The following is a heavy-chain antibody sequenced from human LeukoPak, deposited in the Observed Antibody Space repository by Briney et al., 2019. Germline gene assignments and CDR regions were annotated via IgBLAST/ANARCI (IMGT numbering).Heavy chain of an antibody. Sequence: GGSLRLSCAASGFTFSSYAMNWVRQAPGKGLEWVSYISSGSSTIYYADSVKGRFTISRDNAKNSLYLQMNSLRAEDTAVYYCAKGVAVASPYYFDYWGQGTLVTVSS. CDR1: GFTFSSYA. D-gene: IGHD6-19*01. J-gene: IGHJ4*02. CDR2: ISSGSSTI. V-gene: IGHV3-48*04. CDR3: AKGVAVASPYYFDY.